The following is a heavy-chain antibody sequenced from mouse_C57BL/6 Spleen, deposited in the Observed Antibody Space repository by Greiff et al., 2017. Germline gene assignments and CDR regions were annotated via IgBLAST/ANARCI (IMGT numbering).Heavy chain of an antibody. CDR1: GFTFSSYA. Sequence: DVQLQESGGGLVKPGGSLKLSCAASGFTFSSYAMSWVRQTPEKRLEWVATISDGGSYTYYPDNVKGRFTISRDNAKNNLYLQMSHLKSEDTAMYYCARDPDYGSSWFAYWGQGTLVTVSA. CDR2: ISDGGSYT. CDR3: ARDPDYGSSWFAY. D-gene: IGHD1-1*01. J-gene: IGHJ3*01. V-gene: IGHV5-4*01.